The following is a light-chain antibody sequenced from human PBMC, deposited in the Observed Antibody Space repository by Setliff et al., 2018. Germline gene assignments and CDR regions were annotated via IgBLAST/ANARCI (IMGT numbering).Light chain of an antibody. CDR2: YDS. CDR1: NIGGKS. J-gene: IGLJ1*01. V-gene: IGLV3-21*04. Sequence: SYELTQPPSVPVAPGKTARITCGGNNIGGKSVNWYRQKPGQAPVLVIYYDSDRPSGIPERFFGSNSGNTATLTISRVEAGDEADYYCQVWDSGSEHYVFGTGTKVTV. CDR3: QVWDSGSEHYV.